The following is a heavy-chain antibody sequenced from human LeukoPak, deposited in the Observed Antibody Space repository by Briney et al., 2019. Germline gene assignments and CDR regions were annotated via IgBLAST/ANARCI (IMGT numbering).Heavy chain of an antibody. CDR1: GYTLSNHA. Sequence: ASVKVSCKGSGYTLSNHAFSWVRQAPGQGLEWMGWISADNGNTNHAQKFQGRVSLTTDTSTSTAYMELRSLRSDDTAVYYCARWGTEAFDYWGQGTLVTVSS. D-gene: IGHD1-7*01. CDR2: ISADNGNT. J-gene: IGHJ4*02. CDR3: ARWGTEAFDY. V-gene: IGHV1-18*04.